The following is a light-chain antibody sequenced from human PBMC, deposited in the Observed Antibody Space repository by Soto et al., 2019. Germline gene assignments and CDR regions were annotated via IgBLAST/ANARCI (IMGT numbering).Light chain of an antibody. V-gene: IGLV7-46*01. J-gene: IGLJ3*02. Sequence: QAVVTQEPSLTVSPGGTVTLTCGSSTGAVTSGHYPYWFQQKPGQAPRTLIYDTSNKHSWTPARFSGSLLGGKAALTLSGAQPEDEADYYCLLSSRGAPEVFGGGTKLTVL. CDR2: DTS. CDR3: LLSSRGAPEV. CDR1: TGAVTSGHY.